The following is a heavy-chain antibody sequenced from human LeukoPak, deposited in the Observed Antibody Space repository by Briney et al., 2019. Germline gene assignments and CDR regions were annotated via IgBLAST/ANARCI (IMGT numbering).Heavy chain of an antibody. CDR3: ARASGSYWWFDS. J-gene: IGHJ5*01. CDR1: GYTFTGYY. D-gene: IGHD1-26*01. Sequence: GASVKVSCKASGYTFTGYYMHWVRQTPGQGLEWMGWINPNSGGTNYAQKFQGRVTMTRDTSISTAYMELSRLRSDDTAVYYCARASGSYWWFDSWGQGTLVTVSS. V-gene: IGHV1-2*02. CDR2: INPNSGGT.